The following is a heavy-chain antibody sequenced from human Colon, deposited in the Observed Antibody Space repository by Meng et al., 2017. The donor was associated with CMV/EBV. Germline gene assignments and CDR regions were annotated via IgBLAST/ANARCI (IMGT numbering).Heavy chain of an antibody. V-gene: IGHV3-7*01. CDR2: IKQDGSEK. J-gene: IGHJ4*02. CDR1: EFTFSRYW. CDR3: ARDHRGRPHDY. D-gene: IGHD1-14*01. Sequence: GESLKISCTTSEFTFSRYWMSWVRQAPGKGLEWVANIKQDGSEKYYVDSVKGRFTISRDNAKNSLYLQMNSLRAEDTAVYYCARDHRGRPHDYWGQGTLVTVSS.